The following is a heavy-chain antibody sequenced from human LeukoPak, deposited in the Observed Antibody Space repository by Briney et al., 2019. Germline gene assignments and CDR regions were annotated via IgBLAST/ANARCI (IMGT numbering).Heavy chain of an antibody. D-gene: IGHD6-13*01. Sequence: ASVKVSCKASGYTFTSYGISWVRQAPGQGLEWMGWISAYNGNTNYAQKLQGRVTMTTDTSTSTAYMELRSLRSDDTAVYYCARGSSSWFYAYYYYMDVWGKGTTVTVSS. CDR3: ARGSSSWFYAYYYYMDV. CDR1: GYTFTSYG. V-gene: IGHV1-18*01. CDR2: ISAYNGNT. J-gene: IGHJ6*03.